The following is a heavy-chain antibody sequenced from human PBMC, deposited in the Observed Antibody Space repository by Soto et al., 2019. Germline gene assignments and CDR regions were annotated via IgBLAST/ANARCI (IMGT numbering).Heavy chain of an antibody. CDR1: GFTFSRSS. Sequence: EVQLVESGGGLVQPGGSLRLSCAASGFTFSRSSMSWVRQAPGKGLEWVANIEQDGSEKNYVDSVKGRFTVSRDNAKNSLYLQMNSLRVEDTAVYYCAREGRGYCSSTNCTGIWGQGTLVTVSS. CDR3: AREGRGYCSSTNCTGI. CDR2: IEQDGSEK. D-gene: IGHD2-2*01. V-gene: IGHV3-7*01. J-gene: IGHJ4*02.